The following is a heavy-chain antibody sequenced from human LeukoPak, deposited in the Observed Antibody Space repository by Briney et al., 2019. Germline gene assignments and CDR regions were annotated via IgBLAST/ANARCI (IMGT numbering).Heavy chain of an antibody. CDR3: ARDRDSSGLRDFDL. J-gene: IGHJ2*01. D-gene: IGHD3-22*01. Sequence: PSETLSLTCTVSGGSIGGYYWSWIRQPPGKGLEWIGYIYYSGNTNYNPSLKSRVSISIDTSKNQFSMQLSSVTAADTAVYYCARDRDSSGLRDFDLWGRGTLVTVSA. CDR1: GGSIGGYY. CDR2: IYYSGNT. V-gene: IGHV4-59*01.